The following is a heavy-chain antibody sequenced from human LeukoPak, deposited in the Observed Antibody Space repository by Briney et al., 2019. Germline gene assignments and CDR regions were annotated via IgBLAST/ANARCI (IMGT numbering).Heavy chain of an antibody. CDR1: GFLPSTHG. CDR3: ARNRAHSGYDHMSN. Sequence: PGGFLRLSCEISGFLPSTHGMSWVRQAPGKGLEWVSGVSGSGGSTYYADSVKGRFTISRDNSKNTLYLQMKRLRAEDTALYYCARNRAHSGYDHMSNWGQGTQVTVSS. J-gene: IGHJ4*02. CDR2: VSGSGGST. D-gene: IGHD5-12*01. V-gene: IGHV3-23*01.